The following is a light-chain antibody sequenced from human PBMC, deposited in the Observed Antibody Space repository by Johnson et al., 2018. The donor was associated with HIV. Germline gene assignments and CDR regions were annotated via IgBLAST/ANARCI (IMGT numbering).Light chain of an antibody. J-gene: IGLJ1*01. V-gene: IGLV1-51*01. Sequence: HSVLTQPPSVSAAPGQKVTISCSGSSSNIGNNYVSWYQQLPGTAPKLLIYDNNKRPSGIPDRFSGSKSGTSATLSITGLHHGDEADYYGGTWDSSLSCYVFGTGTKVTVL. CDR1: SSNIGNNY. CDR3: GTWDSSLSCYV. CDR2: DNN.